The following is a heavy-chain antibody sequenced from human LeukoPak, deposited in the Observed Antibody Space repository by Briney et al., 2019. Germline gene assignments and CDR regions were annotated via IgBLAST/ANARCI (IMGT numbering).Heavy chain of an antibody. CDR2: MNPNSGNT. CDR1: GYTFTSYD. J-gene: IGHJ6*03. Sequence: GASVKVSCKASGYTFTSYDINWGRQATGQGLEWMGWMNPNSGNTGYAQKFQGRVTMTRNTSISTAYMELSSLRSEDTAVYYCARARSRYSYDHNYYMDVWGKGTTVTVSS. D-gene: IGHD5-18*01. CDR3: ARARSRYSYDHNYYMDV. V-gene: IGHV1-8*01.